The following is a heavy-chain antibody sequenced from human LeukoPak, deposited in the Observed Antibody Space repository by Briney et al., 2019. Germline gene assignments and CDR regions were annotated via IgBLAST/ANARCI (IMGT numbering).Heavy chain of an antibody. CDR1: GFTFSSYW. CDR3: ARSGWPYYFDY. Sequence: AGGSLSLSGAASGFTFSSYWMHWVRQAPGKGLVWVSRIHSDGSSTSYADSVRGRFTISRDDAKSTLYLQMNSLRAEDTAVYYCARSGWPYYFDYWGQGTLVTVSS. V-gene: IGHV3-74*01. D-gene: IGHD3-22*01. CDR2: IHSDGSST. J-gene: IGHJ4*02.